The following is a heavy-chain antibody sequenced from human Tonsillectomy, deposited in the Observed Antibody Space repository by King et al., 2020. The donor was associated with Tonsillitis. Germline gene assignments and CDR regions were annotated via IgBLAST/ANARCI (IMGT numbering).Heavy chain of an antibody. CDR1: GGSFSGYY. CDR3: ARGRRRIGFDP. V-gene: IGHV4-34*01. J-gene: IGHJ5*02. D-gene: IGHD2-15*01. CDR2: INHSGST. Sequence: VQLKQWGAGLLKPSATLSLTCAVYGGSFSGYYWSWIRQPPGKGLEWIGEINHSGSTNYNPSLKSRVTISVDTSKNQFSLKPSSVTAADTAVYYCARGRRRIGFDPWGQGTLVTVSS.